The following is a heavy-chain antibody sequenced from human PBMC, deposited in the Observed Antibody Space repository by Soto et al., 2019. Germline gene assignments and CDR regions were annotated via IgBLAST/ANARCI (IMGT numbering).Heavy chain of an antibody. V-gene: IGHV1-3*01. CDR1: GYTFTSYA. CDR3: ARGGLRSVPLDY. D-gene: IGHD5-12*01. J-gene: IGHJ4*02. Sequence: QVQLVQSGAEVKKPGASVKVSCKASGYTFTSYAMHWVRQAPGQRLEWMGWINAGNGNTKYSQKFQGRVTITRDTSASTAYMELSRLKSEHTAVYYCARGGLRSVPLDYWGQGTLVTVSS. CDR2: INAGNGNT.